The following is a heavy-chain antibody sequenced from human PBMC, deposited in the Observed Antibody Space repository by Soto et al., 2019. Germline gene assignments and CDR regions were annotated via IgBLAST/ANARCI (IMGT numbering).Heavy chain of an antibody. V-gene: IGHV4-34*01. CDR2: INHSGST. Sequence: SETLSLTCAVYGGSFSDNYWSWIRQPTGKGLEWLGEINHSGSTNHNPSLKSRVTILADTSKKQFSLKLSSVTAADTAVYYCARGRGEIQGPWGQGTLVTVSS. D-gene: IGHD3-16*01. CDR1: GGSFSDNY. J-gene: IGHJ5*02. CDR3: ARGRGEIQGP.